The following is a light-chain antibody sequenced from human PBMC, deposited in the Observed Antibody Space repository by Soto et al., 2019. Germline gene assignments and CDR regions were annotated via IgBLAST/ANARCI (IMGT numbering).Light chain of an antibody. Sequence: QSVLTQPASVSGSPGQSITISCTGTSSDVGGYNYVSWYQQHPGKAPKLMIYEVSNRPSGVSNRFSGSKSGNTASLTISGLQAEDEADYYCNSYAGSSTRVFGGGTKLTVL. J-gene: IGLJ2*01. CDR3: NSYAGSSTRV. V-gene: IGLV2-14*01. CDR2: EVS. CDR1: SSDVGGYNY.